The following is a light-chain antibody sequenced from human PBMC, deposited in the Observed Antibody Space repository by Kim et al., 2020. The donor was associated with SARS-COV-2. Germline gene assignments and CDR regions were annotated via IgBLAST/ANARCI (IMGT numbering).Light chain of an antibody. V-gene: IGKV1-27*01. CDR1: QGISND. CDR3: QKYNSAPWT. CDR2: AAF. Sequence: ASVGDRVTITCRASQGISNDLAWYQQKPGKAPKLLIYAAFALQSGVPSRFSGSGSGTDFTLTITRLQPEDVATYYCQKYNSAPWTFGQGTKVDIK. J-gene: IGKJ1*01.